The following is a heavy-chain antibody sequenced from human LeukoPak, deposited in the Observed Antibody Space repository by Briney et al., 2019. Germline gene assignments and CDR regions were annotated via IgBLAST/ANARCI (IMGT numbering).Heavy chain of an antibody. D-gene: IGHD3-22*01. Sequence: SETLSLTCTVSGGSISSYYWSWIRQPPGKGLEWIGYIYTSGSTNYNPSLKSRVTISVDTSKNQISLKLSSVTAADTAVYYCAGYYYDSSGYLGYYHYYMDVWGKGTTVTVSS. V-gene: IGHV4-4*09. J-gene: IGHJ6*03. CDR2: IYTSGST. CDR3: AGYYYDSSGYLGYYHYYMDV. CDR1: GGSISSYY.